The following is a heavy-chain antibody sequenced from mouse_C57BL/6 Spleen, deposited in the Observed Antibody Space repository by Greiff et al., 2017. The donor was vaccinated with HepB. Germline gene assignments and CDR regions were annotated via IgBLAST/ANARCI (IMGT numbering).Heavy chain of an antibody. D-gene: IGHD1-1*01. J-gene: IGHJ2*01. CDR2: INPNNGGT. CDR3: ASSTVVARLDY. Sequence: VQLQQSGPELVKPGASVKMSCKASGYTFTDYNMHWVQQSHGKSLEWIGYINPNNGGTSYNQKFKGKATLTVNKSSSTAYMELRSLTSEDSAVYYCASSTVVARLDYWGQGTTLTVSS. CDR1: GYTFTDYN. V-gene: IGHV1-22*01.